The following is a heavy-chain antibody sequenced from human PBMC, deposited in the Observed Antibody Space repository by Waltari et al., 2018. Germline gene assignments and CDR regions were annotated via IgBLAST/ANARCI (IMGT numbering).Heavy chain of an antibody. V-gene: IGHV1-2*02. CDR2: LNPDSGAT. J-gene: IGHJ3*01. D-gene: IGHD6-6*01. Sequence: QVQLVQSGAEVKKPGASVEVSCKASGYTFRDNYIHWVRQAPGQGLAWMGWLNPDSGATNSAEEFRGRLTMTRDTSTTTAFMALTGLTTDDTAVYYCARDVRRAFDVWGQGTMVAVSS. CDR1: GYTFRDNY. CDR3: ARDVRRAFDV.